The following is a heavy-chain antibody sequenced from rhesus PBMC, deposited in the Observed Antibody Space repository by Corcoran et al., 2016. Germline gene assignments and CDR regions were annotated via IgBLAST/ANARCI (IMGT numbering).Heavy chain of an antibody. CDR3: ARARGSGSWKNGLDS. CDR1: GLTFRSYG. J-gene: IGHJ6*01. Sequence: EEQLVESGGGLVQPGGSLRLSCVASGLTFRSYGMQWVRQAPGKGLEWVALISYDGSKKYYADSVKDRFNVSRDNSKNMLYLQVNNLKLEDTAVFYCARARGSGSWKNGLDSWGQGAVVTVSS. V-gene: IGHV3-54*02. CDR2: ISYDGSKK. D-gene: IGHD6-25*01.